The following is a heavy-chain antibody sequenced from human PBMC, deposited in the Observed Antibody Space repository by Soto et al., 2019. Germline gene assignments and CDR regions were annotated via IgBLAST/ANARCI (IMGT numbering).Heavy chain of an antibody. J-gene: IGHJ3*02. V-gene: IGHV4-31*03. CDR2: IYYSGST. D-gene: IGHD2-15*01. CDR3: ARGTGDIVVVVAAPNAFDI. Sequence: PSETLSLTCTVSGGSISSGGYYWSWIRQHPGKGLEWIGYIYYSGSTYYNPSLKSRVTISVDTSKNQFSLKLSSVTAADTAVYYCARGTGDIVVVVAAPNAFDIWGQGTMVTVS. CDR1: GGSISSGGYY.